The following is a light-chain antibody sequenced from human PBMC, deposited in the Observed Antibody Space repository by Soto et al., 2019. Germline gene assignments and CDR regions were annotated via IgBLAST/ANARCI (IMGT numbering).Light chain of an antibody. CDR2: GAS. CDR3: QQYNNWPPIT. J-gene: IGKJ5*01. CDR1: RSVSNY. Sequence: EIVLPPSPATLSLSPGESATLSCRASRSVSNYLAWYQQKPGQAPRLLIYGASTRATGIPARFSGSGSGTEFTLTISSLQSEDFAVYYCQQYNNWPPITFGQGTRLEIK. V-gene: IGKV3-15*01.